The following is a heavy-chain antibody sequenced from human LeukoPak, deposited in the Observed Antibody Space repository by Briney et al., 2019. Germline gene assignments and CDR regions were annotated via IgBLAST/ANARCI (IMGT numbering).Heavy chain of an antibody. D-gene: IGHD2-2*01. CDR3: ANGGRCSSTSCYGEDYYYYMDV. CDR1: GFTFSSYG. CDR2: ISYDGSNK. Sequence: PGGSLRLSCAASGFTFSSYGMHWVRQAPGKGLEWVAVISYDGSNKYYADSVKGRFTISRDNSKNTLYLQMNSLRAEDTAVYYCANGGRCSSTSCYGEDYYYYMDVWGKGTTVTVSS. J-gene: IGHJ6*03. V-gene: IGHV3-30*18.